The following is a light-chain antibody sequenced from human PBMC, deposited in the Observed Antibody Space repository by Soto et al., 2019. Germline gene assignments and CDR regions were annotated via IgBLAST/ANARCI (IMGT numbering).Light chain of an antibody. Sequence: NFMLTQPHSVSESPGKTVTISCTGSSGSVASNYVHWYQRRPGSAPTIVIYGDNQRPSGVPDRFSGSIDSSSNSASLTISRLMTEDEADYFCQSYDRSSLYVFGTGTKLTVL. CDR3: QSYDRSSLYV. CDR2: GDN. CDR1: SGSVASNY. V-gene: IGLV6-57*02. J-gene: IGLJ1*01.